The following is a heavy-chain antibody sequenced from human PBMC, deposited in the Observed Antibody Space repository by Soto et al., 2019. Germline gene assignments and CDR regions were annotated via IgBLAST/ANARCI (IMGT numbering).Heavy chain of an antibody. CDR1: GFVFSDFQ. CDR2: ITGTSAFT. Sequence: GGSLRLSCAASGFVFSDFQFNWVRQAPGGGLEWLSSITGTSAFTEYAESIEGRFTISRDNPNKLLFLHMDNLRPEDTAVYYCARDNLAFQGAFDLWGQGTLVTVSS. D-gene: IGHD3-16*01. J-gene: IGHJ4*02. CDR3: ARDNLAFQGAFDL. V-gene: IGHV3-21*01.